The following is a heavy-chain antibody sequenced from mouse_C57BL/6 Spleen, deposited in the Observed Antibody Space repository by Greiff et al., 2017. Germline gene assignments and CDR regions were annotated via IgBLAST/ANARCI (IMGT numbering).Heavy chain of an antibody. V-gene: IGHV5-16*01. J-gene: IGHJ4*01. D-gene: IGHD3-3*01. CDR1: GFTFRDYY. Sequence: EVKLVESEGGLVQPGSSMKLSCTASGFTFRDYYMAWVRQVPEKGLEWVANINYDGSSTYYLDSLKSRFIISRENAKNILYLQMSSLKSEDTATYYCARDKGLEQDYAMEYWGQGTSVTVSS. CDR2: INYDGSST. CDR3: ARDKGLEQDYAMEY.